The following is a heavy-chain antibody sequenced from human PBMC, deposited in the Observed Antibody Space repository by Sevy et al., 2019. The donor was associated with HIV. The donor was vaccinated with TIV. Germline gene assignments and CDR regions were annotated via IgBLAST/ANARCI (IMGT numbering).Heavy chain of an antibody. V-gene: IGHV4-59*08. J-gene: IGHJ4*02. CDR3: AGENAWGRGYS. Sequence: SETLSLTCTVSGGSITSLYWNWIRQPPGKGLEWIANIYYNGHINYNPSLKSRVTLSLDTSKNRFSLRLSSVTAADTAMYYCAGENAWGRGYSWGQGPLVTVSS. CDR1: GGSITSLY. CDR2: IYYNGHI. D-gene: IGHD1-26*01.